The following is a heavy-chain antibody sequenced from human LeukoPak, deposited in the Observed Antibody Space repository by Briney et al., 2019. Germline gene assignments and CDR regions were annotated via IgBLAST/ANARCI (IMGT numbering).Heavy chain of an antibody. CDR3: ARDLGELEWSYYFDY. V-gene: IGHV1-18*01. CDR1: GYTFTNYG. J-gene: IGHJ4*02. CDR2: ISAYNGNT. Sequence: ASVKVSCKASGYTFTNYGISWVRQAPGQGLEWMVWISAYNGNTNYAQKLQGRVTMTTDTSTSTAYMELRSLRSDDTAVYYCARDLGELEWSYYFDYWGQGTLVTVSS. D-gene: IGHD1-1*01.